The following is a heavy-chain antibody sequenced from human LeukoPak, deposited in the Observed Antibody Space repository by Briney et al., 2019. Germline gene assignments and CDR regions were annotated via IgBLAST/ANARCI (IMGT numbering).Heavy chain of an antibody. Sequence: GGSLRLSCAASGFTFSSYAMTWVRQAPGKGLEWVSAISGSGGSTYYADSVKGRFTISRDSSKNTLYLQGNSLRAEDTAVYYCARGITMPSFWGQGTLVTVSS. V-gene: IGHV3-23*01. CDR1: GFTFSSYA. CDR2: ISGSGGST. D-gene: IGHD3-10*01. CDR3: ARGITMPSF. J-gene: IGHJ4*02.